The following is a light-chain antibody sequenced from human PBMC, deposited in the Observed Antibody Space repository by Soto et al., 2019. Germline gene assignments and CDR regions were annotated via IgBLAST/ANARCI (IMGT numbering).Light chain of an antibody. CDR2: STS. V-gene: IGKV1-39*01. CDR1: QGISTY. Sequence: DIQMTQSPSSLSASVGDRVTITCRASQGISTYLNWYQQKPGKAPKLLIYSTSTLESGVPSRFSGSGGGTDFTLTIISLQLEDFATYYCQQGYNIVLTFGGGTKVEVK. J-gene: IGKJ4*01. CDR3: QQGYNIVLT.